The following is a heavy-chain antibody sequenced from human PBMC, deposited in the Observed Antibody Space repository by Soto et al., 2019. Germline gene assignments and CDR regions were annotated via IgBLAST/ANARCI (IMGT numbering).Heavy chain of an antibody. J-gene: IGHJ6*02. Sequence: GGSLRLSCAASGFTFSSYGMHWVRQAPGKGLEWVAVILYDGSKKYYADSVKGRFTISRDNSKNTLYLQMSSLRAEDTALYFCVKDGSSGWPYFDDMDVWGQGSTVTVS. D-gene: IGHD6-19*01. V-gene: IGHV3-30*18. CDR2: ILYDGSKK. CDR3: VKDGSSGWPYFDDMDV. CDR1: GFTFSSYG.